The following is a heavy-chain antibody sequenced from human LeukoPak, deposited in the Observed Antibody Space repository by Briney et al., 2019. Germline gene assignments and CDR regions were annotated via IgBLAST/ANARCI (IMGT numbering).Heavy chain of an antibody. CDR1: GYTFTGYC. CDR2: INPNSGGT. CDR3: ARRLTYDSSGYYHYYFDY. J-gene: IGHJ4*02. D-gene: IGHD3-22*01. V-gene: IGHV1-2*02. Sequence: GASVKVSCKASGYTFTGYCMHWVRQAPGQGLEWMGWINPNSGGTNYAQKFQGRVTMTRDTSISTAYMELSRLRSDDTAVYYCARRLTYDSSGYYHYYFDYWGQGTLVTVPS.